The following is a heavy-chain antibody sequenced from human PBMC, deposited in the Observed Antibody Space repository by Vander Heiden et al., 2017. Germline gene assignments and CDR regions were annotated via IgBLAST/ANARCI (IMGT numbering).Heavy chain of an antibody. D-gene: IGHD3-22*01. CDR1: GYTPTELS. Sequence: QVPLGHSGAEGKRPGASVQVSCKVSGYTPTELSRHWGRQAPGKGLEWMGGFDPEEGETIYAKKYQGRVTMTEDTSTDTADMGRSSMGSEATAVYYCAAPDSSGYYTSSGFDYWGQVTLVTVSS. CDR3: AAPDSSGYYTSSGFDY. V-gene: IGHV1-24*01. J-gene: IGHJ4*02. CDR2: FDPEEGET.